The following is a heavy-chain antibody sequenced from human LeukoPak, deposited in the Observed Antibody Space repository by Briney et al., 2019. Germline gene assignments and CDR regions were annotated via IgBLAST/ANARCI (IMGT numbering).Heavy chain of an antibody. CDR2: INHSGST. Sequence: SETLSLTCAVYGGSFSGYYWSWIRQPPGKGLEWIGEINHSGSTNYNPSLKSRVTISVDTSKNQFSLKLSSVTAADTAVYYCANLGGNDAFDIWGQGTMVTVSS. V-gene: IGHV4-34*01. CDR1: GGSFSGYY. CDR3: ANLGGNDAFDI. D-gene: IGHD3-16*01. J-gene: IGHJ3*02.